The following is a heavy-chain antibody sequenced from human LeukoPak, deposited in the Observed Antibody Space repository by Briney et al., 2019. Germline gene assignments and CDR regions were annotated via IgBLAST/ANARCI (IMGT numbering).Heavy chain of an antibody. CDR2: INHSGST. J-gene: IGHJ4*02. V-gene: IGHV4-34*01. D-gene: IGHD6-19*01. Sequence: SETLSLTCAVYGGSFSGYYWSWLRQPPGKGLEWIGEINHSGSTNYNPSLKSRVTISVDTSKNQFSLKLSSVTAADTAVYYCARGNIAVAEYYFDYWGQGTLVTVSS. CDR3: ARGNIAVAEYYFDY. CDR1: GGSFSGYY.